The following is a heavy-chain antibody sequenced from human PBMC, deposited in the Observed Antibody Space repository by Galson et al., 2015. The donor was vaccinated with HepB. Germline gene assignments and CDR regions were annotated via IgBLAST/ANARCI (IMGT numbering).Heavy chain of an antibody. Sequence: SLRLSCAASGFTFGNYAMYWVRQAPGKGLEWVSGISWNGDDIGYSDSVKGRFTISRDSAKNSLYLQMNNLGAEDTALYYCAKNHHPGRFQAGFDPWGQGTLVTVSS. D-gene: IGHD4-17*01. V-gene: IGHV3-9*01. J-gene: IGHJ5*02. CDR2: ISWNGDDI. CDR1: GFTFGNYA. CDR3: AKNHHPGRFQAGFDP.